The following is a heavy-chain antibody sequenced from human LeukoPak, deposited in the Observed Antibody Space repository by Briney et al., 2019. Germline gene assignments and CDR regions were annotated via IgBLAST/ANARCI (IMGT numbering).Heavy chain of an antibody. J-gene: IGHJ6*03. D-gene: IGHD6-6*01. CDR1: GYSFTSYW. V-gene: IGHV5-51*01. CDR2: IYPGDSDT. CDR3: ARLDEYSSSSTYYYYYYYMDV. Sequence: GESLKISCKGSGYSFTSYWIGCVRQMPGKGLEWMGIIYPGDSDTRYSPSLQGQVTISADKSISTAYLQWSSLKASDPAMSYCARLDEYSSSSTYYYYYYYMDVWGKGTTVTVYS.